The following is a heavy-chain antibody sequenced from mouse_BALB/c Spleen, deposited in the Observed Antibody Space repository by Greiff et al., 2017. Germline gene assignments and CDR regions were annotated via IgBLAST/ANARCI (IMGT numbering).Heavy chain of an antibody. CDR2: IDPETGGT. Sequence: QVQLQQSGAELVRPGASVTLSCKASGYTFTDYEMHWVKQTPVHGLEWIGAIDPETGGTAYNQKFKGKATLTADKSSTTAYMELRSLTSEDSAVYDCTRVDHLPNNSHYYAMDYWGQGTPVTVSA. CDR1: GYTFTDYE. D-gene: IGHD2-1*01. V-gene: IGHV1-15*01. J-gene: IGHJ4*01. CDR3: TRVDHLPNNSHYYAMDY.